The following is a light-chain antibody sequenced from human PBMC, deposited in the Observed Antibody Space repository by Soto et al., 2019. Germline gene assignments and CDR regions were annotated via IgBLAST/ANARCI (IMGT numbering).Light chain of an antibody. CDR3: QQYSTYSWT. CDR2: DAS. J-gene: IGKJ1*01. V-gene: IGKV1-5*01. CDR1: QSISSW. Sequence: DIQMTQSPSTLSASVGDRVTITCRASQSISSWLAWYQQKPGKAPKLLILDASSLESGVPSRFSGSGSGTEFALTISSLQPDDFATYYCQQYSTYSWTFGQGTKVDIK.